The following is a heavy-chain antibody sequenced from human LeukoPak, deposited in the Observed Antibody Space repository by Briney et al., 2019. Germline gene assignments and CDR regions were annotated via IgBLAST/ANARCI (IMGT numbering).Heavy chain of an antibody. V-gene: IGHV1-46*01. D-gene: IGHD3-22*01. J-gene: IGHJ3*02. Sequence: ASVKVSCKASGYTFTSYYMHWVRQAPGQGLEWMGIINPSGGSTSYAQKFQGRVTITADKSTSTAYMELSSLRSEDTAVYYCARDRDYYDSSGPTSDAFDIWGQGTMVTVSS. CDR3: ARDRDYYDSSGPTSDAFDI. CDR2: INPSGGST. CDR1: GYTFTSYY.